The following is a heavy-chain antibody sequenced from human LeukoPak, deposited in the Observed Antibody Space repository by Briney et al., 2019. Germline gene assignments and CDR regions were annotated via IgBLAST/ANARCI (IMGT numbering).Heavy chain of an antibody. D-gene: IGHD6-19*01. J-gene: IGHJ6*03. CDR2: INWNGGST. V-gene: IGHV3-20*04. CDR3: ARATAGSESSGWYSSDYYYYMDV. CDR1: GFTFDDYG. Sequence: TGGSLRLSCAASGFTFDDYGMSWVRQAPGKGLEWVSGINWNGGSTGYADSVNGRFTISRDNAKNSLYLQMNSLRAEDTALYYCARATAGSESSGWYSSDYYYYMDVWGKGTTVTVSS.